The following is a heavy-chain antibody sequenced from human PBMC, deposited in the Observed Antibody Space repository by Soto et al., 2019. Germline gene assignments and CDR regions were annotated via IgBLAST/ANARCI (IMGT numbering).Heavy chain of an antibody. V-gene: IGHV3-15*01. Sequence: LRLSCAASGFTFSNAWMSWVRQAPGKGLEWVGRIKSKTDGGTTDYAAPVKGRFTISRDDSKNTLYLQMNSLKTEDTAVYYCTTDKTQYYDILTGYPNWFDPWGQGTLVTVSS. D-gene: IGHD3-9*01. J-gene: IGHJ5*02. CDR1: GFTFSNAW. CDR2: IKSKTDGGTT. CDR3: TTDKTQYYDILTGYPNWFDP.